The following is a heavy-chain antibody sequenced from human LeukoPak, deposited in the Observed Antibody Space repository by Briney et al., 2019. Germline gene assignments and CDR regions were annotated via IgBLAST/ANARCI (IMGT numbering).Heavy chain of an antibody. Sequence: GGSLRLSCAASGFTFSSYAMHWVRQAPGKGLEWVAVISYDGSNKYYADSVKGRFTISRDNSKNTLYLQMNSLRAEDTAVYYCARDWGPDYWGQGTLVTVSS. CDR3: ARDWGPDY. CDR1: GFTFSSYA. CDR2: ISYDGSNK. D-gene: IGHD7-27*01. V-gene: IGHV3-30-3*01. J-gene: IGHJ4*02.